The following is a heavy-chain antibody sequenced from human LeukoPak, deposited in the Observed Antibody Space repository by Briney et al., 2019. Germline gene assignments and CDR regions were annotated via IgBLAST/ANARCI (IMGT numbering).Heavy chain of an antibody. CDR3: ARLVRHRSGLPSDYYYYMDV. CDR1: GGSISSYY. D-gene: IGHD1-14*01. CDR2: IYYSGST. Sequence: SETLSLTCTVSGGSISSYYWSWIRQPPGKGLEWIGYIYYSGSTNYNPSLKSRVTISVDTSKNQFSLKLSSVTAADTAVYYCARLVRHRSGLPSDYYYYMDVWGKGTTVTVSS. V-gene: IGHV4-59*01. J-gene: IGHJ6*03.